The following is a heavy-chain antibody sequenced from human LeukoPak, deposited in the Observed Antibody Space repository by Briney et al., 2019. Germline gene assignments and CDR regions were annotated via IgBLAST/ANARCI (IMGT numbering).Heavy chain of an antibody. CDR2: IYYSGST. CDR1: GGSIDIITYY. D-gene: IGHD3-22*01. V-gene: IGHV4-39*07. J-gene: IGHJ6*03. Sequence: SETPSLTCGVSGGSIDIITYYWGWIRQPPGKGLEWIGTIYYSGSTYYSPSLKSRVTISVDTSKNQFSLKLTSITAADTAVYYCARVDYDNNYYDYMDVWGKGTTVTVSS. CDR3: ARVDYDNNYYDYMDV.